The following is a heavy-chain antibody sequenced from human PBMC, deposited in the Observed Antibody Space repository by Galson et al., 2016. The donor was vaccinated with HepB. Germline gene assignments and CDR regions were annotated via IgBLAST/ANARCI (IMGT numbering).Heavy chain of an antibody. D-gene: IGHD2-15*01. Sequence: SLRLSCAASGFTFSNYDLSWVRQAPGRGLKCVSGIGGFHDNTYYTDSVKGRFTISRDNSRNTLYLQLNSLRVEDTALYYCVRHDIGGFDGWGQGTLVTVSS. V-gene: IGHV3-23*01. J-gene: IGHJ4*02. CDR2: IGGFHDNT. CDR3: VRHDIGGFDG. CDR1: GFTFSNYD.